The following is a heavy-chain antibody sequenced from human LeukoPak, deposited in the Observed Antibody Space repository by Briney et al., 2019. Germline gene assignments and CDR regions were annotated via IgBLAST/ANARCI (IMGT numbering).Heavy chain of an antibody. CDR1: GFTFDDYA. CDR2: ISWNSGSI. D-gene: IGHD3-22*01. Sequence: GGSLRLSCAASGFTFDDYAMHWVRQAPGKGLEWDSGISWNSGSIGYADSVKGRFTISRDNAKNSLYLQMNSLRAEDTALYYCAKEHDSSGYYLKDGFDYWGQGTLVTVSS. J-gene: IGHJ4*02. V-gene: IGHV3-9*01. CDR3: AKEHDSSGYYLKDGFDY.